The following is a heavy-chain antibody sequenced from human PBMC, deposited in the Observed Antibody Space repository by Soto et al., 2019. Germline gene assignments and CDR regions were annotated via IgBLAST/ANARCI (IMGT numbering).Heavy chain of an antibody. J-gene: IGHJ4*02. CDR2: ISSSSSYI. D-gene: IGHD2-15*01. CDR3: ASDPRHCSGGSCYSGADY. CDR1: GFTFSSYS. Sequence: EVQLVESGGGLVKPGGSLRLSCAASGFTFSSYSMNWVRQAPGKGLEWVSSISSSSSYIYYADSVKGRFTISRDNAKNSLYLQMNSLRAEDTAVYYCASDPRHCSGGSCYSGADYWGQGTLVTISS. V-gene: IGHV3-21*01.